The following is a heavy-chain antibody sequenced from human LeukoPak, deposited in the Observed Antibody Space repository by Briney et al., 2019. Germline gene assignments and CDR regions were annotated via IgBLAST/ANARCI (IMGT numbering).Heavy chain of an antibody. Sequence: PSETLSLTCAVYGGSFSGYYWSWIRQPPGKGLEWIGEINHSGSTNYNPSLKSRVTISVDTSKNQFSLKLSSVTAADTAVYYCARSLDRYERMFDSWGQGTLVTVSS. CDR2: INHSGST. CDR1: GGSFSGYY. CDR3: ARSLDRYERMFDS. D-gene: IGHD3-16*01. V-gene: IGHV4-34*01. J-gene: IGHJ4*02.